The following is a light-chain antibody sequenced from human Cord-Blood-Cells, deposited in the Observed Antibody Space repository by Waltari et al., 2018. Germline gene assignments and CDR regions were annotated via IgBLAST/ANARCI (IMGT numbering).Light chain of an antibody. Sequence: QSALTQPASVSGSPGQSINISCTGTSSDVGSYNLVSWYQQHPGKAPKLMIYEGSKGPSGVSNRFSGSKSGNTASLTISGLQAEDEADYYCCSYAGSSTYVFGTGTKVTVL. CDR1: SSDVGSYNL. CDR3: CSYAGSSTYV. J-gene: IGLJ1*01. CDR2: EGS. V-gene: IGLV2-23*01.